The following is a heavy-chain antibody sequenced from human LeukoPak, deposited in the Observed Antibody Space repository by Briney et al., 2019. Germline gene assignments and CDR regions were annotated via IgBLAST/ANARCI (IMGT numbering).Heavy chain of an antibody. J-gene: IGHJ4*02. Sequence: PGESLRLSCAASGFTFADYWMHWVRQVPGKGLVWVSIINTDTRGTYYADSVKGRFTISRDNAKSTLYLQMDSLRAEDTAVYYCARAGAYHFDNWGQGTLVTASS. D-gene: IGHD3-16*01. CDR2: INTDTRGT. CDR3: ARAGAYHFDN. CDR1: GFTFADYW. V-gene: IGHV3-74*01.